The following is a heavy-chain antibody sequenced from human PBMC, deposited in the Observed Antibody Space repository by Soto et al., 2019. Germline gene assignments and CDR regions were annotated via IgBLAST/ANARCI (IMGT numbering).Heavy chain of an antibody. V-gene: IGHV3-74*01. Sequence: GGSLRLSCGASGFTFSGYWMHWVREAPGKGLLWVARINTDGSSRSYAESVKGRFTVSRDNAKNTLYLQMDSLRAEDTAVYYCARDSYDSSGYYYGIDSWGQGTLVTVSS. J-gene: IGHJ4*02. CDR2: INTDGSSR. CDR3: ARDSYDSSGYYYGIDS. CDR1: GFTFSGYW. D-gene: IGHD3-22*01.